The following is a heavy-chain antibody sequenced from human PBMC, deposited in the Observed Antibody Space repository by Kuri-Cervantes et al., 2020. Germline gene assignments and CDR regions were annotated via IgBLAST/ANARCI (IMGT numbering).Heavy chain of an antibody. CDR3: ARVLSNRILWWPRGMDV. D-gene: IGHD2-21*01. V-gene: IGHV3-9*01. CDR2: ISWNSGSI. Sequence: SLKISCAASGFTFDDYAMHWVRQAPGKGLEWVSGISWNSGSIGYADFVKGRFTISRDNAKNSLYLQMNSLRSEDTAVYYCARVLSNRILWWPRGMDVWGQGTTVTVSS. CDR1: GFTFDDYA. J-gene: IGHJ6*02.